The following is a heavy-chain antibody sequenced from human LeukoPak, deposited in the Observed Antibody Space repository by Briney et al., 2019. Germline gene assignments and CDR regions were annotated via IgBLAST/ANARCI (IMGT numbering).Heavy chain of an antibody. J-gene: IGHJ3*02. V-gene: IGHV3-30*02. CDR2: IRYDGSNK. D-gene: IGHD2-2*01. Sequence: PGGSLRLSCAASGFTFSSYGMHWVRQAPGKGLEWVAFIRYDGSNKYYADSVKGRFTISRDNSKNTLYLQMNSLRAEDTAVYYCATRGYCSSTSCKDAFDIWGQGTMVTVSS. CDR1: GFTFSSYG. CDR3: ATRGYCSSTSCKDAFDI.